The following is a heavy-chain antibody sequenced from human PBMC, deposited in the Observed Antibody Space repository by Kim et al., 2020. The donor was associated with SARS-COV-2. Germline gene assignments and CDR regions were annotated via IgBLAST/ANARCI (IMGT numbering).Heavy chain of an antibody. J-gene: IGHJ4*02. V-gene: IGHV3-30-3*01. D-gene: IGHD6-13*01. Sequence: GGSLRLSCAASGFTFSRYAMHWVRQAPGKGLERAAVISFDGSNTYYADSVKGRFTISRDNSKNTLYLQMNSLRAEDTAVYYCARNPGSWYEGMVDYWGQGTLVTVSP. CDR1: GFTFSRYA. CDR3: ARNPGSWYEGMVDY. CDR2: ISFDGSNT.